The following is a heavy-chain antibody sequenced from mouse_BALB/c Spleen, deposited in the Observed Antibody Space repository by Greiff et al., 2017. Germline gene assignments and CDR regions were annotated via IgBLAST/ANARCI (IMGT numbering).Heavy chain of an antibody. J-gene: IGHJ2*01. Sequence: VQLQQSGAELAKPGASVKMSCKASGYTFTSYWMHWVKQRPGQGLEWIGYINPSTGYTEYNQKFKDKATLTADKSSSTAYMQLSSLTSEDSAVYYCARYGNLPFDYWGQGTTRTVSS. CDR1: GYTFTSYW. V-gene: IGHV1-7*01. D-gene: IGHD2-1*01. CDR3: ARYGNLPFDY. CDR2: INPSTGYT.